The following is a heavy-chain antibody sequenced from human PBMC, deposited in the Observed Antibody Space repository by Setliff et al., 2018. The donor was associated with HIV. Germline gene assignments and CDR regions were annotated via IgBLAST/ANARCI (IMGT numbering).Heavy chain of an antibody. D-gene: IGHD4-17*01. Sequence: ASVKVSCKASGYTFTNSFIHWVRQAPGQGLEWMGWINTHTGSPTYAQAFTGRFVFSVDTSVSTAYLQISSLKAEDTAVYYCARALYGDYGGDINWFDPWGQGTLVTVSS. V-gene: IGHV7-4-1*02. CDR2: INTHTGSP. J-gene: IGHJ5*02. CDR1: GYTFTNSF. CDR3: ARALYGDYGGDINWFDP.